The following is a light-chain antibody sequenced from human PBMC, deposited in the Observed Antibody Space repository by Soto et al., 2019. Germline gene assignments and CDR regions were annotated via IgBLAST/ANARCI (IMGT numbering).Light chain of an antibody. Sequence: LTQPASVSGSPGQSITISCTGTSSDVGGYNYVSWYQQHPGKAPKFMIYDVSNRPSGVSNRFSGSKSGNTASLTISGLQAEDEADYYRSSYTTSNTRQIVFGTGTKVTVL. CDR3: SSYTTSNTRQIV. J-gene: IGLJ1*01. CDR1: SSDVGGYNY. CDR2: DVS. V-gene: IGLV2-14*01.